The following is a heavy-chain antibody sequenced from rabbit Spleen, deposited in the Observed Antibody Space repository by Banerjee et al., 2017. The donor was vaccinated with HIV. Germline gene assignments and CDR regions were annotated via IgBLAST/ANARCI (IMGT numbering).Heavy chain of an antibody. CDR1: GFDFSNYNF. V-gene: IGHV1S45*01. D-gene: IGHD8-1*01. Sequence: QEQLVESGGGLVQPGASLTLTCTASGFDFSNYNFMCWVRQDPGKGLEWISCIDSGSRDFTYSACWAQGRFTISKTSSTTVTLQMTSLTVADTATYFCARDTGSSFSTYGMDLWGPGTLVTVS. CDR2: IDSGSRDFT. J-gene: IGHJ6*01. CDR3: ARDTGSSFSTYGMDL.